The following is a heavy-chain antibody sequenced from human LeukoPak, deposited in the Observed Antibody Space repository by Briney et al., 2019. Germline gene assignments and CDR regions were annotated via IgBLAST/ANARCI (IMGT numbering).Heavy chain of an antibody. J-gene: IGHJ6*03. D-gene: IGHD5-12*01. CDR2: INHSGST. V-gene: IGHV4-34*01. CDR3: ARGPLRGYSGHDWGYYYYYMDV. CDR1: GGSFSGCY. Sequence: SETLSLTCAVYGGSFSGCYWSWIRQPPGKGLEWIGEINHSGSTNYNPSLKSRVTISVDTSKNQFSLKLSSVTAADTAVYYCARGPLRGYSGHDWGYYYYYMDVWGKGTTVTVSS.